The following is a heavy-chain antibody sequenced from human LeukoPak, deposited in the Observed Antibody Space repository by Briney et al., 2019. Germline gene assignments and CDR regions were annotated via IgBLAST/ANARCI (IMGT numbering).Heavy chain of an antibody. CDR3: ARGRSITILRGVAMSDGFDI. CDR1: GFTFSSYA. Sequence: GGSLRLSCAASGFTFSSYAMTWVRQAPGKGLEWVSSIATSSDYIYYAGSLKGRFTISRDNAKNSLYLHMNSLRPDDTAVYYCARGRSITILRGVAMSDGFDIWGQGTKVTVS. V-gene: IGHV3-21*06. J-gene: IGHJ3*02. D-gene: IGHD3-10*01. CDR2: IATSSDYI.